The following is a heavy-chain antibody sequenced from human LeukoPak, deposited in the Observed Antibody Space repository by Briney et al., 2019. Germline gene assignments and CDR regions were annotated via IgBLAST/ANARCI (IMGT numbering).Heavy chain of an antibody. D-gene: IGHD1-26*01. V-gene: IGHV1-18*01. Sequence: ASVKVSCKASGYTFTSYGISWVRQAPGQGLEWTGWISAYNGNTNYAQKLQGRVTMTTDTSTSTAYMELRSLRSDDTAVYYCAREQGRVGATRGSILQDYWGQGTLVTVSS. CDR2: ISAYNGNT. J-gene: IGHJ4*02. CDR3: AREQGRVGATRGSILQDY. CDR1: GYTFTSYG.